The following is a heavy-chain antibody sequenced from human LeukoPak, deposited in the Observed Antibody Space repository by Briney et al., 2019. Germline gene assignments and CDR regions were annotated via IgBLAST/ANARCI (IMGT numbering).Heavy chain of an antibody. CDR1: GFTFNSYA. CDR3: AREPSNWGSDY. J-gene: IGHJ4*02. Sequence: GGSLRLSCAASGFTFNSYAMTWVRQAPGKGLEWAAAIPSSGATTYYADSVKGRFTISRDNPKNTLYLQMNSLRAEDTAVYYCAREPSNWGSDYWGQGTLVTVSS. V-gene: IGHV3-23*01. CDR2: IPSSGATT. D-gene: IGHD7-27*01.